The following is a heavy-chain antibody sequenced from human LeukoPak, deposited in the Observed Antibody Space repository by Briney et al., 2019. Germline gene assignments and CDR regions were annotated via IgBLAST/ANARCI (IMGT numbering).Heavy chain of an antibody. D-gene: IGHD6-13*01. CDR2: ISAYNGNT. CDR3: ARESQGIAAAGDFDY. V-gene: IGHV1-18*01. CDR1: GYTFTSYG. J-gene: IGHJ4*02. Sequence: ASVEVSCKASGYTFTSYGISWVRQAPGQGLEWMGWISAYNGNTNYAQKLQGRVTMTTDTSTSTAYMELRSLRSDDTAVYYCARESQGIAAAGDFDYWGQGTLVTVSS.